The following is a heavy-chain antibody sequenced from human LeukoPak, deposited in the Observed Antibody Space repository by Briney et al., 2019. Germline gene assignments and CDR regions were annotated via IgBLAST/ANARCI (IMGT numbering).Heavy chain of an antibody. Sequence: ASVKVSCKASGYTFTSYDINWVRQATGQGLEWMGWMNPNSGNTGYAQKFQGRVTITRNTSISTAYMELSSLRSGDTAVYYCARGRYYYYYMDVWGKGTTVTVSS. V-gene: IGHV1-8*03. CDR3: ARGRYYYYYMDV. J-gene: IGHJ6*03. CDR1: GYTFTSYD. CDR2: MNPNSGNT.